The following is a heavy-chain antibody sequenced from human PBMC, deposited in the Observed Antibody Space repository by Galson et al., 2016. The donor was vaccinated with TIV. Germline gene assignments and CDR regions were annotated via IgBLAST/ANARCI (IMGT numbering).Heavy chain of an antibody. CDR1: GFTFYNFW. Sequence: SLRLSCAASGFTFYNFWMSWVRQAPGKGLEWVANIKGDGSDKDYVDSVKGRFTISRDNAKNSLYLQMNSLRPEDTAVYYCARLGRWVTYYFDYWGQGTLVTVSS. J-gene: IGHJ4*02. V-gene: IGHV3-7*01. CDR3: ARLGRWVTYYFDY. CDR2: IKGDGSDK. D-gene: IGHD2-21*02.